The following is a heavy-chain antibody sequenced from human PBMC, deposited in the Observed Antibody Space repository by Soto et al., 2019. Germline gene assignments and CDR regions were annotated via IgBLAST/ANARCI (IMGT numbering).Heavy chain of an antibody. D-gene: IGHD1-26*01. V-gene: IGHV3-30*18. J-gene: IGHJ5*02. Sequence: QVQLVESGGGVVQPGRSLRLSCAASGFTFSSYGMHWVRQAPGKGLEWVAVISYDGSNKYYADSVKGRFTISRDNSKNTLDLQMNSLRAEDTAVYYCAKRAGGSGSPTPWGQGTLVTVSS. CDR3: AKRAGGSGSPTP. CDR2: ISYDGSNK. CDR1: GFTFSSYG.